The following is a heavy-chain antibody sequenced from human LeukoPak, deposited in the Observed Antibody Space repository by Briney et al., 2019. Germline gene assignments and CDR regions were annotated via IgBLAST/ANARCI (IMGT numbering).Heavy chain of an antibody. J-gene: IGHJ4*02. CDR2: ISGSGGST. CDR3: AKVMQGYYDSSGYSFDY. D-gene: IGHD3-22*01. Sequence: GGSLRLSCAASGFTFSSYAMSWVRQAPGKGPEWVSAISGSGGSTYYADSVKGRFTISRDNSKNTLYLQMNSLRAEDTAVYYCAKVMQGYYDSSGYSFDYWGQGTLVTVSS. V-gene: IGHV3-23*01. CDR1: GFTFSSYA.